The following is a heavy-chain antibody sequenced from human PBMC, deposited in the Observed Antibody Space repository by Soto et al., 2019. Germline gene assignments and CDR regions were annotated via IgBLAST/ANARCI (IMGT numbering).Heavy chain of an antibody. J-gene: IGHJ6*02. V-gene: IGHV4-59*01. CDR3: ARAPYSSSWDYYGMDV. CDR2: IYYSGST. CDR1: GGSISSYY. D-gene: IGHD6-13*01. Sequence: SETLSLTCTVSGGSISSYYWSWIRQPPGKGLEWIGYIYYSGSTNYNPSLKSRVTISVDTSKNQFSLKLSSVTAADTAVYYCARAPYSSSWDYYGMDVWGQGTTVTVSS.